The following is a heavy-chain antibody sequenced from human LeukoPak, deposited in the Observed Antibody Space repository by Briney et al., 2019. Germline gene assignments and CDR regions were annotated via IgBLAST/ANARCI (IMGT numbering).Heavy chain of an antibody. D-gene: IGHD6-19*01. V-gene: IGHV3-30-3*01. J-gene: IGHJ6*02. Sequence: GGSLRLSCAASGFTFSSYAMHWVRQAPGKGLEWVAVISYGGSNKYYADSVKGRFTISRDNSKNTLYLQMNSLRAEDTAVYYCARDLIAVAGHYYYYYGMDVWGQGTTVTVSS. CDR2: ISYGGSNK. CDR1: GFTFSSYA. CDR3: ARDLIAVAGHYYYYYGMDV.